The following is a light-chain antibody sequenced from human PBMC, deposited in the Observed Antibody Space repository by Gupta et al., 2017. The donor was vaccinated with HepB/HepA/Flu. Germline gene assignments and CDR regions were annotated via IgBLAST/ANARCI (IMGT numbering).Light chain of an antibody. CDR1: SNNVGNQG. CDR3: SAWDSSLSAQV. V-gene: IGLV10-54*04. CDR2: KNN. Sequence: QAVLTQPPSVSTGLRQTATLTCTGNSNNVGNQGAAWLQQHQGHPPKLLSYKNNNRPSGISERFSASRSGNTASLTITGLQPEDEADYYCSAWDSSLSAQVFGGGTKLTVL. J-gene: IGLJ2*01.